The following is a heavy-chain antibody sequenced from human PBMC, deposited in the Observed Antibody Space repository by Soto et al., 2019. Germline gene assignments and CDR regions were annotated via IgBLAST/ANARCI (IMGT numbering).Heavy chain of an antibody. CDR3: AKITMIVVD. Sequence: PGGSLRLSCAASGFTFSSYGMHWVRQAPGKGLEWVAVISYDGSNKYYADSVKGRFTISRDNSKNTLYLQMNSLRAEDTAVYYCAKITMIVVDWGQGTLVTVSS. J-gene: IGHJ4*02. CDR1: GFTFSSYG. CDR2: ISYDGSNK. V-gene: IGHV3-30*18. D-gene: IGHD3-22*01.